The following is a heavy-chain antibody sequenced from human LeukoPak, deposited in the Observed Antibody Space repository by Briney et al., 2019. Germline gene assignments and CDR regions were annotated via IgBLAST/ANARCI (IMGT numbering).Heavy chain of an antibody. J-gene: IGHJ4*02. Sequence: SETLSLTCTVSGGSISSYYWSWIRQPPGKGLEWIGYIYYSGSTNYNPSLKSRVTISVDTSKNQFSLKLNSVTAADTAVYYCARDGYSHALDYWGQGTLVTVSS. CDR2: IYYSGST. CDR1: GGSISSYY. V-gene: IGHV4-59*01. CDR3: ARDGYSHALDY. D-gene: IGHD5-18*01.